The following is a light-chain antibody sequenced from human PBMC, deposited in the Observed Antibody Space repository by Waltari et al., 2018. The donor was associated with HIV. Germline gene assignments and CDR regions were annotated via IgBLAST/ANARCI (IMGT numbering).Light chain of an antibody. CDR3: ATWDDSLSGSVL. J-gene: IGLJ2*01. V-gene: IGLV1-47*01. Sequence: QSVLTQPPSASGTPGQRVTISCSGSRYNIGSNYVYWYQDLPGTAPKLLIYRNNQRPSGVPARFSGSKSGPSASLAISGLRSEDEAAYYCATWDDSLSGSVLFGGGTKLTVL. CDR1: RYNIGSNY. CDR2: RNN.